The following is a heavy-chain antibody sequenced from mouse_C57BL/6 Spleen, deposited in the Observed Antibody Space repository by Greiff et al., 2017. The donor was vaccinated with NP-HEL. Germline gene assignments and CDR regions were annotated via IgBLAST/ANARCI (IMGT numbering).Heavy chain of an antibody. CDR3: ARYCSAHYYGSSFYYFDY. J-gene: IGHJ2*01. D-gene: IGHD1-1*01. V-gene: IGHV1-26*01. CDR2: INPNNGGT. CDR1: GYTFTDYY. Sequence: EVQLQQSGPELVKPGASVKISCKASGYTFTDYYMNWVKQSHGKSLEWIGGINPNNGGTSYNQKFKGKATLTVDKSSSTAYMELRSLTSEDSAVYYCARYCSAHYYGSSFYYFDYWGQGTTLTVSS.